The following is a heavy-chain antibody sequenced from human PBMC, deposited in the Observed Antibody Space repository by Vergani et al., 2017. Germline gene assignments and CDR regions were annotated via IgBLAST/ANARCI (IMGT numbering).Heavy chain of an antibody. CDR2: IWYDGSNK. CDR1: GFTFSSYG. V-gene: IGHV3-33*08. Sequence: VQLLESGGGLVQPGGSLRLSCAASGFTFSSYGMHWVRQAPGKGLEWVAVIWYDGSNKYYADSVKGRFTISRDNSKNTLYLQMNSLRAEDTAVYYCARVRANDFWSGYFYYYYMDVWGKGTTVTVSS. D-gene: IGHD3-3*01. J-gene: IGHJ6*03. CDR3: ARVRANDFWSGYFYYYYMDV.